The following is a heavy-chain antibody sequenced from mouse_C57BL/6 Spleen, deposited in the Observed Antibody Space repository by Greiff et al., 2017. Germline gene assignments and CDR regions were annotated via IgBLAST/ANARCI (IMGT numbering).Heavy chain of an antibody. V-gene: IGHV1-55*01. J-gene: IGHJ2*01. D-gene: IGHD1-1*01. CDR3: ARTYGSSAHYFDY. CDR1: GYTFTSYW. CDR2: IYPGSGST. Sequence: QVQLQQPGAELVKPGASVKMSCKASGYTFTSYWITWVKPRPGQGLEWIGDIYPGSGSTNYNEKFKSKATLTVDTSSSTAYMQLSSLTSEDSAVYYCARTYGSSAHYFDYWGQGTTLTVSS.